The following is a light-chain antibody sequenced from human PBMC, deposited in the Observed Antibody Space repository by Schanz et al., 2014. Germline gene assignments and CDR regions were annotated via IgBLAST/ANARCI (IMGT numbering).Light chain of an antibody. V-gene: IGKV1-5*01. CDR1: QSISSW. CDR3: LQYSSYWT. Sequence: DIQMTQSPSTLSASVGDRVTVTCRASQSISSWLAWYQQKPGKAPKLLIYDASSLESGVPSRIRGSGSGTEFTLTVTSLQPDDFATYFCLQYSSYWTFGQGTKVEIK. CDR2: DAS. J-gene: IGKJ1*01.